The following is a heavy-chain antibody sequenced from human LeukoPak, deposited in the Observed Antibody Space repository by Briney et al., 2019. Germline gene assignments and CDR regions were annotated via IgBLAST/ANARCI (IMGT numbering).Heavy chain of an antibody. D-gene: IGHD2-2*02. V-gene: IGHV1-69*05. J-gene: IGHJ3*02. Sequence: GSSVTVSCKASGGTFSSYAISWVRQAPGQGLEWMGGIIPIFGTANYAQKFQGRVTITTDESTSTAYMELSSLRSEDTAVYYCARSVVPAAISAFDIWGQGTMVTVSS. CDR3: ARSVVPAAISAFDI. CDR1: GGTFSSYA. CDR2: IIPIFGTA.